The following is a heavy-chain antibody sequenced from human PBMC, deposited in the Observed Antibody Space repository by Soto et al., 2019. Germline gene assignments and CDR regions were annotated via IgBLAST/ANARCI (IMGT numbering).Heavy chain of an antibody. J-gene: IGHJ5*02. CDR3: TRFSMDSSSGWFDP. CDR1: GFTFSGSA. Sequence: EVQLVESGGDLVQPGGSLKVSCAASGFTFSGSAIHWVRQASGKGLEWVGRIRSKVNTYATAYAASVKGRFSISRDDSKNTAYLEMNSLKTEDTAVYVCTRFSMDSSSGWFDPWGQGTLVAVSS. D-gene: IGHD6-6*01. V-gene: IGHV3-73*02. CDR2: IRSKVNTYAT.